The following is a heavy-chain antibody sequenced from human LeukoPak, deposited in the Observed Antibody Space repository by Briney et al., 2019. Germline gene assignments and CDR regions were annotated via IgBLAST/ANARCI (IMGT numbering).Heavy chain of an antibody. V-gene: IGHV4-59*01. D-gene: IGHD1-1*01. CDR3: ARARDDGGLDY. Sequence: ETLSLTCTVSGGSISSYYWRWIRQPPGKGLEWIGYIYYSGSTNYNPSLKSRVTISVDTSKNQFSLKLSSVTAADTAVYYCARARDDGGLDYWGQGTLVTVSS. CDR1: GGSISSYY. J-gene: IGHJ4*02. CDR2: IYYSGST.